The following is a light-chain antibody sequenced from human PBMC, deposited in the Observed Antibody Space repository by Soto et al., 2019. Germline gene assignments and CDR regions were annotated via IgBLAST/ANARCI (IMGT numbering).Light chain of an antibody. CDR3: QQRNIWPPVT. V-gene: IGKV3-11*01. Sequence: IVLTQSPATLSLSPWERATLSCRASPSVTNYLAWYQQKPGQPPRLLIYGAFNRAAGIPARFSGGGSGTDFTLTISSLEPEDSAVYYCQQRNIWPPVTFGQGTRLEIK. CDR1: PSVTNY. J-gene: IGKJ5*01. CDR2: GAF.